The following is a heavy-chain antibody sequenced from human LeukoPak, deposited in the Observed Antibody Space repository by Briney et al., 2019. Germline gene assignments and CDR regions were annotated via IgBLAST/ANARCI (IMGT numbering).Heavy chain of an antibody. Sequence: SETLSLTCAVSGGSISSGGYSWSWIRQPPGKGLEWIGYIYHSGSTYYNPSLKSRATISVDRSKNQFSLKLNSVTAADTAVYYCARGDYDSSGYYYYFDYWGQGTLVTVSS. J-gene: IGHJ4*02. CDR2: IYHSGST. V-gene: IGHV4-30-2*01. CDR3: ARGDYDSSGYYYYFDY. D-gene: IGHD3-22*01. CDR1: GGSISSGGYS.